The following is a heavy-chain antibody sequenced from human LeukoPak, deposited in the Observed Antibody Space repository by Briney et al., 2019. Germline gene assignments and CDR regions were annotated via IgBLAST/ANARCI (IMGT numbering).Heavy chain of an antibody. CDR2: IYYSGST. D-gene: IGHD3-10*01. Sequence: PSETLSLTCTVSGGSISTYYWSWFRQPPGKGLEWIGYIYYSGSTNHNPSLKSRVTISVDTSKNQFSLKLSSVTAADTAAYYCARGRGWFDPWGQGTLVTVSS. V-gene: IGHV4-59*01. CDR1: GGSISTYY. J-gene: IGHJ5*02. CDR3: ARGRGWFDP.